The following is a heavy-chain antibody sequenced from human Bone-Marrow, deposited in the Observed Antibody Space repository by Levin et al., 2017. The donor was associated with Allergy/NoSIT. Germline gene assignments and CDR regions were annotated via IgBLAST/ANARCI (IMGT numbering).Heavy chain of an antibody. J-gene: IGHJ6*02. CDR1: GGSISSSSYY. D-gene: IGHD4-17*01. V-gene: IGHV4-39*07. CDR2: IYYSGST. Sequence: SETLSLTCTVSGGSISSSSYYWGWIRQPPGKGLEWIGSIYYSGSTYYNPSLKSRVTISVDTSKNQFSLKLSSVTAADTAVYYCAGDDPVHGANNVWGQGTTVTVSS. CDR3: AGDDPVHGANNV.